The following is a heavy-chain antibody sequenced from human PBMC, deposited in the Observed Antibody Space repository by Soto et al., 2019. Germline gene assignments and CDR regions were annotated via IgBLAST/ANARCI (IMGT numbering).Heavy chain of an antibody. Sequence: PGGSLRLSCAASGFTVSSNYMSWVRQGPGKGLEWVSVIYSGGSTYYADSVKGRFTISRDNSKNTLYLQMNSLRAEDTAVYYCARDSVPFVAATPPSGDYYGMDVWGQGTTVTVSS. CDR1: GFTVSSNY. D-gene: IGHD2-15*01. J-gene: IGHJ6*02. V-gene: IGHV3-53*01. CDR3: ARDSVPFVAATPPSGDYYGMDV. CDR2: IYSGGST.